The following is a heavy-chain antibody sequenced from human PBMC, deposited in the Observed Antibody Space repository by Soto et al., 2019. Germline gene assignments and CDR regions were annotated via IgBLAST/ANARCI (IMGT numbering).Heavy chain of an antibody. V-gene: IGHV1-2*04. Sequence: GASVKVSCKASGYTFTGYYMHWVRQAPGQGLEWMGWINPNSGGTNYAQKFQGWVTMTRDTSISTAYMELSRLRSDDTAVYYCAKDSTIAARPGWFDPWGQGTLVTVSS. CDR2: INPNSGGT. CDR1: GYTFTGYY. D-gene: IGHD6-6*01. CDR3: AKDSTIAARPGWFDP. J-gene: IGHJ5*02.